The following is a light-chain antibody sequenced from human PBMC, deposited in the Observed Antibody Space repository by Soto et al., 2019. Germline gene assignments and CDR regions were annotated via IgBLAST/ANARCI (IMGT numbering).Light chain of an antibody. V-gene: IGKV3-20*01. J-gene: IGKJ2*01. CDR2: GAS. CDR3: QQYGSSPYT. Sequence: EIVLTQSPGTLSLSPGERATLSCRASQSVSSSYLAWYQQKPVQAPRLLISGASSRATGIPDRFSGSGSGTDFTLTISRLEPEDVAVYYCQQYGSSPYTFVQGTKLESK. CDR1: QSVSSSY.